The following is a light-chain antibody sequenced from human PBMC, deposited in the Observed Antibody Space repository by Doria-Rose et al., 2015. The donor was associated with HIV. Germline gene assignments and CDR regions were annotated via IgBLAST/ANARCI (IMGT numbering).Light chain of an antibody. V-gene: IGKV1-9*01. J-gene: IGKJ4*01. CDR3: QQLNSYPPP. CDR2: GAA. Sequence: DIQLTQSPSFLSASVGDRVTITCRASQGISSYLAWYQQKPGKAPKLLIYGAATLQSGVPSRFSGSGSGTEFTLTISSPQPEDFATYYCQQLNSYPPPFGGGTKVEIK. CDR1: QGISSY.